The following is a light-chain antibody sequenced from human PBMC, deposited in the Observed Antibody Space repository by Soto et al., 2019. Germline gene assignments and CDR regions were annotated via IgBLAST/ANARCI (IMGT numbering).Light chain of an antibody. Sequence: QSALTQPASVSGSPGQSITISCTGTRSDVGGFDYVSWYQQHPGEAPKLIIYEVTHRPSGVSNRFSGSKSGNTASLTISGLQAEDEAAYYCRSYINIATWVFGGGTKVTVL. J-gene: IGLJ3*02. CDR2: EVT. CDR3: RSYINIATWV. CDR1: RSDVGGFDY. V-gene: IGLV2-14*01.